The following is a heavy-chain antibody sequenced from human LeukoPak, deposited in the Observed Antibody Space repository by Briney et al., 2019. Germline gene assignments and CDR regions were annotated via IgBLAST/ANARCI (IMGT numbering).Heavy chain of an antibody. Sequence: SETLSLTCTVCGGSISSYYWSWVRQPPGKGLELIGYIFDSGYTNYNPSLDSRVTISVDTSKNQFSLKLTSVTAADTAVYYCARARDFIVVRSFDYWGQGTLVTVSS. CDR1: GGSISSYY. CDR3: ARARDFIVVRSFDY. D-gene: IGHD2-21*01. J-gene: IGHJ4*02. V-gene: IGHV4-59*01. CDR2: IFDSGYT.